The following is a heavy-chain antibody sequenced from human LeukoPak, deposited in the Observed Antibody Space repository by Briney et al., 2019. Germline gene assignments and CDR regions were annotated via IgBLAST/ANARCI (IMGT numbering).Heavy chain of an antibody. J-gene: IGHJ4*02. CDR1: GYTLTELS. CDR2: SDPEDGET. CDR3: ATGPTGARWSVPFDY. D-gene: IGHD6-6*01. Sequence: ASVKVSCKVSGYTLTELSMHWVRQAPGKGLEWMGGSDPEDGETIYAQKFQGRVTMTEDTSTDTAYMELSSLRSEDTVVYYCATGPTGARWSVPFDYWGQGTLVTVSS. V-gene: IGHV1-24*01.